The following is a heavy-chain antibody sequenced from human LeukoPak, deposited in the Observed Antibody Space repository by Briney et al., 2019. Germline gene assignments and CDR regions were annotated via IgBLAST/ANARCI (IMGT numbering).Heavy chain of an antibody. J-gene: IGHJ4*02. V-gene: IGHV3-21*05. D-gene: IGHD2-2*01. CDR3: ARDRGYCSSTTCYAYYFDY. Sequence: GGSLRLSCAASGFTFSSYGMHWVRQAPGKGLERISYITTSNSYTNYADSVKGRFTIFRDNAKNSLYLQMNSLRAEDTAVYYCARDRGYCSSTTCYAYYFDYWAREPWSPSPQ. CDR1: GFTFSSYG. CDR2: ITTSNSYT.